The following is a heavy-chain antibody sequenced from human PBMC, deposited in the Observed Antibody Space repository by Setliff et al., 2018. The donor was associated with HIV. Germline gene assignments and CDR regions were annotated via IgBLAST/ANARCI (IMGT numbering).Heavy chain of an antibody. Sequence: SGGSLRLSCAGSGFTFSSYSLNWVRQAPGKGLEWVSYVSGRGDSIYYAASVKGRFTISRDNAKNSLYLQMNSLIAEDTAVYSCARARGGNSEWSYWGQGTLVTVSS. V-gene: IGHV3-48*01. J-gene: IGHJ4*02. CDR3: ARARGGNSEWSY. CDR1: GFTFSSYS. CDR2: VSGRGDSI. D-gene: IGHD2-15*01.